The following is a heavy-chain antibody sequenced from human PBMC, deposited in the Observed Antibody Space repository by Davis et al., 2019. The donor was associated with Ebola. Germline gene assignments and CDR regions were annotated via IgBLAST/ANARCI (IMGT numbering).Heavy chain of an antibody. Sequence: GESLKISCAASEFTFRSYVMSWVRQAPGKGLEWVSTLGTSADTYYADSVKGRFTVSRDNSKNTLYLQMNSLRAEDTAVYYCAKDEGGSYSGVSDAFDIWGQGTMVTVSS. D-gene: IGHD1-26*01. CDR2: LGTSADT. CDR1: EFTFRSYV. J-gene: IGHJ3*02. CDR3: AKDEGGSYSGVSDAFDI. V-gene: IGHV3-23*01.